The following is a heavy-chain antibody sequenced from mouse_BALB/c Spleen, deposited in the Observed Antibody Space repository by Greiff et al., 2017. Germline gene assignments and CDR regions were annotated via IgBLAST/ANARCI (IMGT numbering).Heavy chain of an antibody. CDR1: GYTFTSYT. CDR2: INPSSGYT. D-gene: IGHD4-1*02. J-gene: IGHJ1*01. CDR3: ATTGRYFDV. V-gene: IGHV1-4*01. Sequence: VQLQESGAELARPGASVKMSCKASGYTFTSYTMHWVKQRPGQGLEWIGYINPSSGYTNYNQKFKDKATLTADKSSSTAYMQLSSLTSEDSAVYYCATTGRYFDVWGAGTTVTVSS.